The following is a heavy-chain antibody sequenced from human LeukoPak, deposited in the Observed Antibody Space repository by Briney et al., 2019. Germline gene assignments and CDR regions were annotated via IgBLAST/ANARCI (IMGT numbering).Heavy chain of an antibody. Sequence: ASVKVSCKASGYTFTSYGISWVRQAPGQGLEWMGWISAYNGNTNYAQKLQGRVTMTRDTSTSTVYMELSSLRSEDTAVYYCARDQGLTMVRGVTTSWGQGTLVTVSS. J-gene: IGHJ5*02. CDR2: ISAYNGNT. V-gene: IGHV1-18*01. CDR3: ARDQGLTMVRGVTTS. CDR1: GYTFTSYG. D-gene: IGHD3-10*01.